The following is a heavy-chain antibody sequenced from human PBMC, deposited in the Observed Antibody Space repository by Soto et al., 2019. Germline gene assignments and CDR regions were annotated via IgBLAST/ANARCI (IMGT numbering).Heavy chain of an antibody. CDR1: GFTFSSYS. CDR3: AKDLYSSSSIDYFDY. D-gene: IGHD6-13*01. J-gene: IGHJ4*02. Sequence: PGGSLRLSCASSGFTFSSYSMNLVCQAPGKGLEWVSYISSSSSTIYYADSVKGRFTISRDNSKNTLYLQMNSLRAEDTAVYYCAKDLYSSSSIDYFDYWGQGTLVTVSS. V-gene: IGHV3-48*01. CDR2: ISSSSSTI.